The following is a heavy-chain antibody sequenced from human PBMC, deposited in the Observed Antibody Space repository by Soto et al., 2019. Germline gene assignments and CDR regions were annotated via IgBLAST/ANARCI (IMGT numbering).Heavy chain of an antibody. CDR3: ARYDFWSCYSLRNDY. CDR1: GYIFTSYW. Sequence: EVQLVQSGAEVKKPGESLRISCKGCGYIFTSYWISWVREMPGKGVEGMGRIAPSDSYTNYSPSFQGHVTISDDKSISTAHLEWSSLKASDRAMYYCARYDFWSCYSLRNDYWGQGTLVTVSS. D-gene: IGHD3-3*01. V-gene: IGHV5-10-1*03. J-gene: IGHJ4*02. CDR2: IAPSDSYT.